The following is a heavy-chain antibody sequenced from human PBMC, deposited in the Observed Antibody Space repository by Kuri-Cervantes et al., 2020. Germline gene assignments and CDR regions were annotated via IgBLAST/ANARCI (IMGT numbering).Heavy chain of an antibody. CDR1: GGSFSGYY. CDR2: VNHSGLT. D-gene: IGHD6-6*01. Sequence: GSLRLSCAIYGGSFSGYYWSWIRQSPGKGLEWIGEVNHSGLTNYNPSLKSRVTISVDTSKNQFSLKLSSVTAADTAVYFCARGETAARRYFDYWGQGILVTVSS. J-gene: IGHJ4*02. CDR3: ARGETAARRYFDY. V-gene: IGHV4-34*01.